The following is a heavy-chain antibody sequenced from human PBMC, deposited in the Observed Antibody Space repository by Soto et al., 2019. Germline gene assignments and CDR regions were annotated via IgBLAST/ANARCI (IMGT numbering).Heavy chain of an antibody. CDR1: GFPFSNYA. Sequence: EVQLVESGGGLVQPGGSLRLSCADSGFPFSNYAMSWVRQAPGKGLEWVSSISGSGDNTYYADSVKGRFTISRDNSKNTLYLQMNSLRAEDTAVYYCTKAGYCSGGSGHVAFDIWGQGTMVTFSS. CDR3: TKAGYCSGGSGHVAFDI. D-gene: IGHD2-15*01. V-gene: IGHV3-23*04. CDR2: ISGSGDNT. J-gene: IGHJ3*02.